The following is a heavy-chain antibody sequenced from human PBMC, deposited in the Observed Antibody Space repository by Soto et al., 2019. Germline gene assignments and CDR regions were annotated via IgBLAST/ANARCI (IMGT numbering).Heavy chain of an antibody. D-gene: IGHD6-6*01. CDR2: IYYSGST. V-gene: IGHV4-59*01. Sequence: SETLSLTCTVSGGSISSYYWSWIRQPPGKGLEWIGYIYYSGSTNYSPSLKSRVTISVDTSKNQFSLKLSSVTAADTAVYYCARGGSSPPDYYYFGMDVWGPGTTVTVSS. CDR1: GGSISSYY. CDR3: ARGGSSPPDYYYFGMDV. J-gene: IGHJ6*02.